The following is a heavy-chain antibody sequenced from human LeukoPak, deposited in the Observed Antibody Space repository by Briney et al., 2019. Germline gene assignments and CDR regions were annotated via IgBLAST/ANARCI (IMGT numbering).Heavy chain of an antibody. V-gene: IGHV1-58*02. D-gene: IGHD5-12*01. J-gene: IGHJ5*02. CDR1: GFTFTSSA. CDR3: ARGQGGYVSEDWFDP. CDR2: IVVGSGNT. Sequence: GTSVKVSCKASGFTFTSSAMQWVRQARGQRLEWIGWIVVGSGNTNYAQKFQERVTITRNTSISTAYMELSSLRSEDTAVYYCARGQGGYVSEDWFDPWGQGTLVTVSS.